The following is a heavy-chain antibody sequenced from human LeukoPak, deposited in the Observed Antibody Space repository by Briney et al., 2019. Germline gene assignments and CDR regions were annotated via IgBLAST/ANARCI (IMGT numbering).Heavy chain of an antibody. D-gene: IGHD6-19*01. J-gene: IGHJ6*03. CDR2: ISAYNGNT. Sequence: GASVKVSCKASGYTFTSYGISWVRQAPGQGLEWMGWISAYNGNTNYAQKLQGRVTMTTDTSTSTAYMELRSLRSDDTAVYYCAREAEQVAVAATQRDYMDVWGKGTTVTISS. CDR1: GYTFTSYG. CDR3: AREAEQVAVAATQRDYMDV. V-gene: IGHV1-18*01.